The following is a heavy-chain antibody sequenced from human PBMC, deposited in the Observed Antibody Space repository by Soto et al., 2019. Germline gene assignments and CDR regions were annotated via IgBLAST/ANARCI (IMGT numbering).Heavy chain of an antibody. CDR2: ISNDGANT. CDR3: ARGLRFLEH. CDR1: GFTFSSYA. V-gene: IGHV3-30-3*02. Sequence: GGSLILSYATSGFTFSSYALHWVRQAPGRGLEWVALISNDGANTYYTDSVKGRFSVSRDKSSKTLFLHMTSLTPDDTAVYYCARGLRFLEHWGQGXVVTVYS. J-gene: IGHJ1*01. D-gene: IGHD3-3*01.